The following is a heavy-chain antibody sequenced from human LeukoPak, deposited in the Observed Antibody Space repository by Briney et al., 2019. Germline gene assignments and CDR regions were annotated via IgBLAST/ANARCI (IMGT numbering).Heavy chain of an antibody. CDR1: GGSFSGYY. J-gene: IGHJ3*02. CDR2: INHSGST. D-gene: IGHD2-15*01. V-gene: IGHV4-34*01. Sequence: SETLSLTCAVYGGSFSGYYWSWIRQPPGKGLEWIGEINHSGSTNYNPSLKSRVTISVDTSKNQFSLKLSSVTAADTAVYYCARVVPYIVVMVAATRVGAFDIWGQGTMVTVSS. CDR3: ARVVPYIVVMVAATRVGAFDI.